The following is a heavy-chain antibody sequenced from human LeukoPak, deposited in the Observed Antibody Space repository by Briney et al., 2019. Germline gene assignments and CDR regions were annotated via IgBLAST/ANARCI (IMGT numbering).Heavy chain of an antibody. CDR2: INPSGGST. CDR1: GYSFTNYG. D-gene: IGHD6-19*01. Sequence: GASVKVSCKTSGYSFTNYGISWVRQAPGQGLEWMGIINPSGGSTSYAQKFQGRVTMTRDTSTSTVYMELSSLRSEDTAVYYCARERYISGWYSFDYWGQGTLVTVSS. J-gene: IGHJ4*02. V-gene: IGHV1-46*01. CDR3: ARERYISGWYSFDY.